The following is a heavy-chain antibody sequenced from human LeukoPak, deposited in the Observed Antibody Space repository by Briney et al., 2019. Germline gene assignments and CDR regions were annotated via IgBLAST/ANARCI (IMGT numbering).Heavy chain of an antibody. J-gene: IGHJ4*02. CDR1: GFPFSTYG. D-gene: IGHD5-18*01. Sequence: PGGSLRLSCAVSGFPFSTYGMNWVRQAPGKGLEWVSYIAISSSGMYYADSVKGRFTISRDDAKNSLYLQMDSLRDEDTAVYYCARVVDTHFDYWGQGTLVTVSS. CDR2: IAISSSGM. V-gene: IGHV3-48*02. CDR3: ARVVDTHFDY.